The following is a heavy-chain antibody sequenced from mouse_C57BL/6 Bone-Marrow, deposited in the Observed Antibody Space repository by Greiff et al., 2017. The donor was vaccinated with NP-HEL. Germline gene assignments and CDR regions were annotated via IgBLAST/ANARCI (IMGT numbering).Heavy chain of an antibody. J-gene: IGHJ2*01. CDR2: ISNLAYSI. CDR3: ARYYYGLLDY. D-gene: IGHD1-1*01. CDR1: GFTFSDYG. V-gene: IGHV5-15*01. Sequence: EVKLMESGGGLVQPGGSLKLSCAASGFTFSDYGMAWVRQAPRKGPEWVAFISNLAYSIYYADTVTGRFTISRENAKNTLYLEMSSLRSEDTAMYYCARYYYGLLDYWGQGTTLTVSS.